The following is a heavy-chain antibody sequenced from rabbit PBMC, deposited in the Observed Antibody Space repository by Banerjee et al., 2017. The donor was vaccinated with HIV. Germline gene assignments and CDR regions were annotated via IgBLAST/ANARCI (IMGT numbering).Heavy chain of an antibody. CDR2: INTSSGNT. CDR3: ASGYSDIVFNL. CDR1: GFSFSYKYV. D-gene: IGHD1-1*01. V-gene: IGHV1S45*01. J-gene: IGHJ4*01. Sequence: QEQLVESGGGLVQPEGSLTLTCTASGFSFSYKYVMCWVRQAPGKGLEWIACINTSSGNTVYANWAKGRFTISKTSSTTVTLQMTSLTAADTATYFCASGYSDIVFNLWGPGTLVTVS.